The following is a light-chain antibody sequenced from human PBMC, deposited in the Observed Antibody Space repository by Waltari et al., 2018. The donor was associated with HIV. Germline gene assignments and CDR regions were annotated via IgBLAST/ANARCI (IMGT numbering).Light chain of an antibody. CDR1: SSNIGTYYD. J-gene: IGLJ3*02. Sequence: QSVLTQPPSVSGAPGQRVPISCTGSSSNIGTYYDVHWYQQLPGTAPKLLIYGNTNRPSGVPDRFSGSKSGTSASLAITGLQAEDEADYYCQSFDSSLKGSVFGGGTKLTVL. CDR3: QSFDSSLKGSV. V-gene: IGLV1-40*01. CDR2: GNT.